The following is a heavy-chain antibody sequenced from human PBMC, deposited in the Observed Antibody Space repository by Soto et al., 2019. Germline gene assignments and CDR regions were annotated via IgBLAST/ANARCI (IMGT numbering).Heavy chain of an antibody. D-gene: IGHD3-9*01. CDR1: GYSFTSYW. V-gene: IGHV5-51*01. J-gene: IGHJ6*02. Sequence: GESLKISCKGSGYSFTSYWIGWVRQMPGKGLEWVGIIYPGDSDTRYSPSFQGQVTISADKSISTAYLQWSSLKASDTAMYYCARQLDYDILTGYYTDYYYGMDVWGQGTTVTVSS. CDR2: IYPGDSDT. CDR3: ARQLDYDILTGYYTDYYYGMDV.